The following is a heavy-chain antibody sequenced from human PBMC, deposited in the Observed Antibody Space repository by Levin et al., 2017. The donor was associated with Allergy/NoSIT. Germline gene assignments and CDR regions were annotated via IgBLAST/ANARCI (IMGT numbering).Heavy chain of an antibody. V-gene: IGHV1-69*13. D-gene: IGHD6-13*01. Sequence: SVKVSCKASGGTFSTYAISWVRQAPGQGLEWMGGIIPISGTAHYTQKFQGRVTITADESTSTAYMELSSLRSDDTALYYCARKYSTSWYDAFDMWGQGTMVTVSS. J-gene: IGHJ3*02. CDR2: IIPISGTA. CDR1: GGTFSTYA. CDR3: ARKYSTSWYDAFDM.